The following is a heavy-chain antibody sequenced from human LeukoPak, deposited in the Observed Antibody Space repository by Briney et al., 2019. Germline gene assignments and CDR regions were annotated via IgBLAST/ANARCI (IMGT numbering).Heavy chain of an antibody. CDR1: GFTFGDYA. CDR2: IRSKAYGGTT. V-gene: IGHV3-49*04. Sequence: GGSLRLSCTASGFTFGDYAMSWVRQAPGKGLEWVGFIRSKAYGGTTEYAASVKGRFTISRDDSKSIAYLQMNSLKTEDTAVYYCTRDPYTYIAAAVRPNWFDPWGQGTLVTVSS. J-gene: IGHJ5*02. D-gene: IGHD6-13*01. CDR3: TRDPYTYIAAAVRPNWFDP.